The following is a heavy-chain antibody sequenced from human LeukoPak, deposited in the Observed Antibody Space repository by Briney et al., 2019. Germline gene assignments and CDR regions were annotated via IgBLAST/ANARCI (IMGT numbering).Heavy chain of an antibody. CDR3: AKHGYSFDY. CDR2: ISSSSSYI. D-gene: IGHD5-12*01. Sequence: GSLRLSCAASGFTFSSYSMNWVRQAPGKGLEWVSSISSSSSYIYYADSVKGRFTISRDNSKNTLYLQMNSLRAEDTAVYYCAKHGYSFDYWGQGTLVTVSS. J-gene: IGHJ4*02. V-gene: IGHV3-21*04. CDR1: GFTFSSYS.